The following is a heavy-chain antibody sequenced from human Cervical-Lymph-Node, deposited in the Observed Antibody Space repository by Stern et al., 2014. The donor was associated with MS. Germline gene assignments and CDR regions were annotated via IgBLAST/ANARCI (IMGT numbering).Heavy chain of an antibody. J-gene: IGHJ6*02. Sequence: QMQLVQSGAEVKKPGSSVKVSCKASGGTFSSYAISWVRQAPGKGLEWMGGIIPIFGTANYAQKFQGRVTITADKSTSTAYMELSSLRSEDTAVYYCARASRNVLLTQNYYYGMDVWGQGTTVTVSS. CDR2: IIPIFGTA. CDR1: GGTFSSYA. D-gene: IGHD2-15*01. V-gene: IGHV1-69*06. CDR3: ARASRNVLLTQNYYYGMDV.